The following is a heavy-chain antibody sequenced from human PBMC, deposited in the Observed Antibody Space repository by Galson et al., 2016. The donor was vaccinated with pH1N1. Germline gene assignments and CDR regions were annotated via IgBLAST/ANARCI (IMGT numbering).Heavy chain of an antibody. CDR1: GFSLSSYW. V-gene: IGHV3-7*03. J-gene: IGHJ4*02. CDR2: INVDGSEK. Sequence: SLRLSCAASGFSLSSYWMSWVRQAPGKGLEWVANINVDGSEKYFVDSVKGRLTISRDNAENSVYLQMNSLRVDDTAVYHCVREIGGGRAYWGQGTLVTVSS. CDR3: VREIGGGRAY. D-gene: IGHD2-15*01.